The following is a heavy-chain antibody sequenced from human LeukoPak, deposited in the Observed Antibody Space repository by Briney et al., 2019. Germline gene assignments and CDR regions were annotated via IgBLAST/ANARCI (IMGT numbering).Heavy chain of an antibody. Sequence: PSETLSLTCTVSGGSISSSSYYWGWIRQPPGKGLEWIESIYYSGSTYYNPSLKSRVTISVDTSKNQFSLKLSSVTAADTAVYYCARDPLTSSSWYVQPYYYYMDVWGKGTTVTVSS. CDR1: GGSISSSSYY. V-gene: IGHV4-39*07. D-gene: IGHD6-13*01. CDR3: ARDPLTSSSWYVQPYYYYMDV. J-gene: IGHJ6*03. CDR2: IYYSGST.